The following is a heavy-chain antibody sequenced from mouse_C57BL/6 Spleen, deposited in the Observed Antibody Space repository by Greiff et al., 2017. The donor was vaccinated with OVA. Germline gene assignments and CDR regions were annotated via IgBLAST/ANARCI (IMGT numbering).Heavy chain of an antibody. Sequence: VHVKQSGPELVKPGASVKIPCKASGYTFTDYNMDWVKQSHGKSLEWIGDINPNNGGTIYNQKFKGKATLTVDKSSSTAYMELRSLTSEDTAVYYCARGDYYGSSYWYFDVWGTGTTVTVSS. CDR1: GYTFTDYN. D-gene: IGHD1-1*01. J-gene: IGHJ1*03. V-gene: IGHV1-18*01. CDR2: INPNNGGT. CDR3: ARGDYYGSSYWYFDV.